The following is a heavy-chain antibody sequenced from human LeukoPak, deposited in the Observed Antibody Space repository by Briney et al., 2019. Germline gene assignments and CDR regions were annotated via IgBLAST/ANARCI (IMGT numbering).Heavy chain of an antibody. J-gene: IGHJ5*02. D-gene: IGHD4-11*01. CDR1: GGFISLSY. V-gene: IGHV4-4*07. CDR2: MYTNGVT. CDR3: ARDGDLQPHNWFDA. Sequence: SETLSLTCTVSGGFISLSYWSWIRHSAGKGLEWIGRMYTNGVTDYNPSLKSRVTMSVDTSKNQFSLKLTFVTAADTAVYYCARDGDLQPHNWFDAWGQGTLVTVSS.